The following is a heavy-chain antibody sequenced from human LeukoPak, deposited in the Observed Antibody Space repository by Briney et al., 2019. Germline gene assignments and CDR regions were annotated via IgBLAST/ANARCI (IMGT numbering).Heavy chain of an antibody. Sequence: PSETLSLTCTVSGGSISSSSYYWGWIRQPPGKGLEWIGSIYYSGSTYYNPSLKSRVTISVDTSKNQFSLKLSSVTAADTAVYYCARDGLYSYGYSYFDYWGQGTLVTVSS. CDR2: IYYSGST. J-gene: IGHJ4*02. CDR3: ARDGLYSYGYSYFDY. CDR1: GGSISSSSYY. D-gene: IGHD5-18*01. V-gene: IGHV4-39*07.